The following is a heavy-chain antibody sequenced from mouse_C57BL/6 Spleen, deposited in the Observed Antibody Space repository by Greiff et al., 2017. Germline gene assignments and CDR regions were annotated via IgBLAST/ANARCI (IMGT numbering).Heavy chain of an antibody. CDR3: ARAYSSNLGYFDY. CDR1: GFTFSSYA. CDR2: ISDGGSYT. J-gene: IGHJ2*01. D-gene: IGHD2-5*01. Sequence: EVKLMESGGGLVKPGGSLKLSCAASGFTFSSYAMSWVRQTPDKRLEWVATISDGGSYTYYPDNVKGRFTISRDNAKNNLYLQMSHLKSEDTAMYYCARAYSSNLGYFDYWGQGTTLTVSS. V-gene: IGHV5-4*03.